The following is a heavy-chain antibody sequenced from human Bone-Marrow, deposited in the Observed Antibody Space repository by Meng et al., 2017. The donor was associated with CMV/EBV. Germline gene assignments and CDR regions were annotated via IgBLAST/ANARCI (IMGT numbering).Heavy chain of an antibody. CDR3: ARRRSSGGWFDP. Sequence: SETLSLICAVYGGSFGGYYWSWTRQPPGKGLEWIGEVNHSGSTNYNPSLKTRVTISVDTSKNQFSLKVSYVTAADTAEYYCARRRSSGGWFDPWGQGTLVTVSS. CDR2: VNHSGST. D-gene: IGHD2-15*01. V-gene: IGHV4-34*01. CDR1: GGSFGGYY. J-gene: IGHJ5*02.